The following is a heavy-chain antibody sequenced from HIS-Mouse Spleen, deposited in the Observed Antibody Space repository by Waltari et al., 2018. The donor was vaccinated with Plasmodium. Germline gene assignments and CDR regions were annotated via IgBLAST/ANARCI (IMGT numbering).Heavy chain of an antibody. CDR2: IKHSGST. V-gene: IGHV4-34*01. CDR3: ARGVGYCSGGSCDHYFDY. Sequence: QVQLQQWGAGLLKPSETLSLTCAVYGGSFSGYYWSWIRQPPGKGLGWIGEIKHSGSTNCNPSLKSRVTISVETSKNQFSLKLSSVTAADTAVYYCARGVGYCSGGSCDHYFDYGGQGTLVTVSS. CDR1: GGSFSGYY. D-gene: IGHD2-15*01. J-gene: IGHJ4*02.